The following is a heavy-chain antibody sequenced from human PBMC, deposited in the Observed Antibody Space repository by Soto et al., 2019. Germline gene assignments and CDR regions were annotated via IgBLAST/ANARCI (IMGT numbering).Heavy chain of an antibody. J-gene: IGHJ2*01. CDR3: ARDWLRRDDILTPSWNFKL. CDR1: GFNFTYNA. Sequence: QEQLVESGGGVVRPGKSLRLSCEASGFNFTYNAMHWVRQAPGKGLEWVAVISFNGRKKFYARSVKGRFTISRDNSKNTLYLQINNLRPGETAVYYCARDWLRRDDILTPSWNFKLWGQGTLVTAS. V-gene: IGHV3-30*04. CDR2: ISFNGRKK. D-gene: IGHD3-9*01.